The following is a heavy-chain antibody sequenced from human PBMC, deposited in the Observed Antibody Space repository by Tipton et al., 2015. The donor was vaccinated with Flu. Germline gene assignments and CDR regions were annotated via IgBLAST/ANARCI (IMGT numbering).Heavy chain of an antibody. D-gene: IGHD2-2*01. CDR2: IGGYTENR. CDR3: VRDMPQGVVVIPPAKRFDF. CDR1: GYSFTSYG. Sequence: QLVQSGAELKKPGASVKVSCKASGYSFTSYGMSWVRQAPGQGLEWMGWIGGYTENRNYAQRFQGRITMTTDTSTSTAYMELRSLRSDDTAVYYCVRDMPQGVVVIPPAKRFDFWGQGALVTVS. J-gene: IGHJ4*02. V-gene: IGHV1-18*01.